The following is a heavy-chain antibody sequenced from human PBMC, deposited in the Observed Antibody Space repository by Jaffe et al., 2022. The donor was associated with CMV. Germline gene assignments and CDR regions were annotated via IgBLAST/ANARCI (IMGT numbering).Heavy chain of an antibody. CDR2: ISSSSSTI. V-gene: IGHV3-48*02. CDR3: ARDVGYDFWSGYHSLYYYYGMDV. J-gene: IGHJ6*02. D-gene: IGHD3-3*01. Sequence: EVQLVESGGGLVQPGGSLRLSCAASGFTFSSYSMNWVRQAPGKGLEWVSYISSSSSTIYYADSVKGRFTISRDNAKNSLYLQMNSLRDEDTAVYYCARDVGYDFWSGYHSLYYYYGMDVWGQGTTVTVSS. CDR1: GFTFSSYS.